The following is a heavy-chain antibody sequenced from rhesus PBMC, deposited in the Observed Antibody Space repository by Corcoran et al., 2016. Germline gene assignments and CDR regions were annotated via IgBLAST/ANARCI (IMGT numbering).Heavy chain of an antibody. CDR1: GYTFTDYY. CDR2: VDPEDGEA. D-gene: IGHD6-31*01. J-gene: IGHJ3*01. V-gene: IGHV1-111*02. CDR3: ATGGAAGNRVAGDAFDF. Sequence: EVQLVQSGAEVKKPGASVKISCKASGYTFTDYYLQWVRQAPGKRLEWMGRVDPEDGEAIHAQKFQDRVTITADTSTDTAYMELSSLRSEDTAVYYCATGGAAGNRVAGDAFDFWGQGLRVTVSS.